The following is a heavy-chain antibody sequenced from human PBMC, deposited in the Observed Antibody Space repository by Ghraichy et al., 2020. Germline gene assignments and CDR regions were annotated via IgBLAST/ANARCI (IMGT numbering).Heavy chain of an antibody. D-gene: IGHD6-25*01. V-gene: IGHV3-74*01. CDR1: GFTFSTYW. CDR2: INNDGSDT. J-gene: IGHJ3*01. CDR3: ARGGRSHAFDV. Sequence: GESLNISCAASGFTFSTYWMHWVRQAPGKGLVWVSRINNDGSDTIYADSVKGRCTISRDNAKNILYLQMNSLRAEDTAVYFCARGGRSHAFDVWGQGTMVTVS.